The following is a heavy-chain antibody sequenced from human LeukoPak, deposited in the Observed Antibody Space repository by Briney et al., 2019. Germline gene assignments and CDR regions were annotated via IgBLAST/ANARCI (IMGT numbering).Heavy chain of an antibody. V-gene: IGHV3-21*01. CDR2: ISSSSIYI. CDR3: AREREYNYGYMLGY. CDR1: GFTLSSYS. D-gene: IGHD5-18*01. J-gene: IGHJ4*02. Sequence: PGGSLRLSCAASGFTLSSYSMNWVRQAPGKGLEWVSSISSSSIYIYYADSVKGRFTISRDNAKNSLYLQMNSLRAEDTAVYYCAREREYNYGYMLGYWGQGTLVTVSS.